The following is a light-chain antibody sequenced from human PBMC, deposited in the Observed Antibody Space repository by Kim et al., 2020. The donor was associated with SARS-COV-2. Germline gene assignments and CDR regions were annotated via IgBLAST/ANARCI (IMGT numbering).Light chain of an antibody. V-gene: IGLV2-23*02. CDR3: CSYAGSNTWV. CDR1: SSDVGGYIL. J-gene: IGLJ2*01. Sequence: QSALTQPASVSGSPGQSITISCTGTSSDVGGYILVTWYQQHPGKAPKLMISEVSKRPSGVSNRFSGSKSGNTASLTISGPQADDEADYYCCSYAGSNTWVFGGGTQLTVL. CDR2: EVS.